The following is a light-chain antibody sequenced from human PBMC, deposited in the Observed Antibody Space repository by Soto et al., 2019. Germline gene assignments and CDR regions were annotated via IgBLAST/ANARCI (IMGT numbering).Light chain of an antibody. CDR2: EVR. CDR1: SSDIGAYNF. Sequence: QSALTQPASISGSPGQTITISCTGTSSDIGAYNFVSWYQEHPGKAPELMIFEVRDRPSGVSSRFSGSKSGNTASLTISGLQTEDEAAYPCRSFSISSALYVFGAGTKVTVL. CDR3: RSFSISSALYV. V-gene: IGLV2-14*01. J-gene: IGLJ1*01.